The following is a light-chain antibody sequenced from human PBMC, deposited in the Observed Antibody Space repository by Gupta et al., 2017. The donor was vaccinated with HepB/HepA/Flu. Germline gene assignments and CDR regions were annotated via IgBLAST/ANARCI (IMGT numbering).Light chain of an antibody. J-gene: IGKJ1*01. CDR1: QHISSW. CDR2: AAS. Sequence: DIQMTQSPSSVSASLGDRVTITCRASQHISSWLAWYQQKPGKAPHLLIYAASSLQSGVPSRFSGSGSGTDFTLTISSLQPEDFATYYCQQANSFPPTFGQGTKVEIK. V-gene: IGKV1-12*01. CDR3: QQANSFPPT.